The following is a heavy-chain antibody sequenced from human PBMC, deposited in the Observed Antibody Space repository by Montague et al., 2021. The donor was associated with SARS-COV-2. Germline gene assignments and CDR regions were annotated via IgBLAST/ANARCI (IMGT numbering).Heavy chain of an antibody. CDR1: GFSFAGYA. D-gene: IGHD3-16*01. V-gene: IGHV3-23*01. Sequence: SLRLSCAASGFSFAGYALSWVRQAPGQGLEWVSGISGGGASTYYGDSVQGRFTISRDNSKNTVYLQMNSLRAEDTAVYYCAKHSAFHLYYCDMHVWGQGTTVTVSS. J-gene: IGHJ6*02. CDR2: ISGGGAST. CDR3: AKHSAFHLYYCDMHV.